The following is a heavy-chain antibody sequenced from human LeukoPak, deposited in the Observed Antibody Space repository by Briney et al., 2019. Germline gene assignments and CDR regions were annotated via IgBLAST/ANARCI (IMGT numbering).Heavy chain of an antibody. V-gene: IGHV4-59*01. CDR1: GGSISNYY. CDR3: ARGYSYGTLGMDV. CDR2: IYYSGST. J-gene: IGHJ6*03. D-gene: IGHD5-18*01. Sequence: SETLSLTCTVSGGSISNYYWNWIRQPPGKGLKWIGYIYYSGSTNYNPSLRSRVTISVDTSKNQFSLKLSSVTAADTAVYYCARGYSYGTLGMDVWGKGTTVTVSS.